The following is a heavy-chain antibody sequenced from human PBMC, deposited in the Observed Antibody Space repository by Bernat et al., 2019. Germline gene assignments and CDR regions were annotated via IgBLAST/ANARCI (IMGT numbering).Heavy chain of an antibody. V-gene: IGHV3-21*01. CDR1: GFTFSSYS. J-gene: IGHJ4*02. D-gene: IGHD3-22*01. Sequence: EVQLVESGGGLVKPGGSLRLSCAASGFTFSSYSMNWVRQAPGKGLEWVSSISSSSSYIYYADSVKGRFTISRDNAKNSLYLQMNSLRAEDTAVYYCAGWYYYDSSGHPPGGYWGQGTLVTVSS. CDR2: ISSSSSYI. CDR3: AGWYYYDSSGHPPGGY.